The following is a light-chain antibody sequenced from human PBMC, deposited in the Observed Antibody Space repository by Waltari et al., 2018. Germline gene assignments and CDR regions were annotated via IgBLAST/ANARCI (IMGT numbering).Light chain of an antibody. J-gene: IGLJ3*02. CDR3: QAWCTGRWV. Sequence: HLILTQSPSASASLGASVTLTCTLSSGHSSYAIAWHQQKAQTGPRFLMMINSDGSHNKGDGIPDRCSGSSAGAERFLTISSLQSEDEADYYCQAWCTGRWVFGGGTKVTVL. V-gene: IGLV4-69*02. CDR1: SGHSSYA. CDR2: INSDGSH.